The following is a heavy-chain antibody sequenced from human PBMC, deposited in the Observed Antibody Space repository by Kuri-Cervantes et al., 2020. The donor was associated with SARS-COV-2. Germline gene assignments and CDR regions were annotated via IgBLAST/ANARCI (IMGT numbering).Heavy chain of an antibody. V-gene: IGHV1-2*02. CDR1: GYTFTGYY. D-gene: IGHD2-21*02. Sequence: ASVKVSCKASGYTFTGYYMHWVRQAPGQGLEWMGWINPNSGGTNYAQKFQGRVTMTRDTSISTAYMELSSLRSDDSAIYYCARDSGDWTPDGFDIWGQGTMVTVSS. J-gene: IGHJ3*02. CDR2: INPNSGGT. CDR3: ARDSGDWTPDGFDI.